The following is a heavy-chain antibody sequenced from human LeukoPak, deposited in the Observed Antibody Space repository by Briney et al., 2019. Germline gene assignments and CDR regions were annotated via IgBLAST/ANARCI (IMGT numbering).Heavy chain of an antibody. CDR1: GFTFSSYA. D-gene: IGHD3/OR15-3a*01. CDR2: ISYDGSNK. CDR3: AKDYNYDLGEFDP. Sequence: GRSLRLSCAASGFTFSSYAMHWVRQAPGKGLEWVAVISYDGSNKYYADSVKGRFTISRDNSKNTLYLQMNSLRVEDTAVYYCAKDYNYDLGEFDPWGQGTLVTVSS. J-gene: IGHJ5*02. V-gene: IGHV3-30-3*01.